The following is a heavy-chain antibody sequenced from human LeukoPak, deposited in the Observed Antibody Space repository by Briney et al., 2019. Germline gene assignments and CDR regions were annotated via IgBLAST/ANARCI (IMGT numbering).Heavy chain of an antibody. CDR2: INHSGST. D-gene: IGHD2-2*01. CDR1: GGSFSGYY. Sequence: SETLSLTCAVYGGSFSGYYWNWIRQPPGKGLEWIGEINHSGSTNYNPSLKSRVTISVDTSKNQFSLKLSSVTAADTAVYYCAGGGIVVVPAAISGSNWFDPWGQGTLVTVSS. CDR3: AGGGIVVVPAAISGSNWFDP. J-gene: IGHJ5*02. V-gene: IGHV4-34*01.